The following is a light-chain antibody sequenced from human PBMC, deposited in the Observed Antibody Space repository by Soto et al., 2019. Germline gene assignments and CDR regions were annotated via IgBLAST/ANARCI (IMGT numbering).Light chain of an antibody. CDR3: AAWDDSLNGLV. CDR2: SNN. V-gene: IGLV1-44*01. CDR1: SSNIGSNT. Sequence: QSVLTQPPSASGTPGQRVTISCSGSSSNIGSNTVNWYQQLPGTAPKLLIYSNNQRPSGVPDRFSGSKSGTSASLAISGLQSGDEADYYWAAWDDSLNGLVFGGGTKLTVL. J-gene: IGLJ2*01.